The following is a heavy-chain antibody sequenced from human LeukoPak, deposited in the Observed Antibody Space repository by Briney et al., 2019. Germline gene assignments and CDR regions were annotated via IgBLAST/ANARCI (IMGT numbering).Heavy chain of an antibody. D-gene: IGHD1-1*01. CDR1: GYTFNGYY. J-gene: IGHJ4*02. V-gene: IGHV1-2*02. CDR2: INPNSGGT. Sequence: ASVKVSCKTSGYTFNGYYIHWVRQAPGQGLERMGWINPNSGGTNYAQNFQGTVTMTRDTSTSTAYMELSSLRSDDTAVYYCARRLGTGTTLGYWGQGTLVTVSS. CDR3: ARRLGTGTTLGY.